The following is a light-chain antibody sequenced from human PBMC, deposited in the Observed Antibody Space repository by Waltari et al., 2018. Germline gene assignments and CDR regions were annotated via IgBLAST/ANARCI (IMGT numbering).Light chain of an antibody. CDR1: ALSIQY. CDR3: QSADSSGTYV. Sequence: SYELAQPPPVSVSPGQTAMITCSGDALSIQYACWYQQKPGQAPVVVMYKDSERPSGIPERFSGSSSGTTVTLTISGVQAEDEADYHCQSADSSGTYVFGTGTKVTVL. CDR2: KDS. J-gene: IGLJ1*01. V-gene: IGLV3-25*03.